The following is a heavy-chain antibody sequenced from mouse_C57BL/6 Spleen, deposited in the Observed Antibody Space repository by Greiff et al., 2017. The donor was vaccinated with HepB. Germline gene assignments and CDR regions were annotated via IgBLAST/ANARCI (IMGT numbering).Heavy chain of an antibody. CDR2: ISDGGSYT. CDR3: ARDRYPPYGNYDYFDY. D-gene: IGHD2-1*01. CDR1: GFTFSSYA. V-gene: IGHV5-4*01. J-gene: IGHJ2*01. Sequence: EVKLVESGGGLVKPGGSLKLSCAASGFTFSSYAMSWVRQTPGKRLEWVATISDGGSYTYYPDNVKGRFTISRDNAKNNLYLQLSHLKSEDTAMYYWARDRYPPYGNYDYFDYWGQGTTLTVSS.